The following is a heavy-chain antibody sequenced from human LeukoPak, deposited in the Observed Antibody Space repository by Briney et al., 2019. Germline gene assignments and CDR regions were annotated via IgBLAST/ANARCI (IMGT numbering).Heavy chain of an antibody. J-gene: IGHJ3*02. Sequence: GGSLRLSCAASGFTFSSYSMNWVRQAPGKGLEWVSSISSSSSYIYYADSVKGRFTISRDNAKNSLYLQMNSLRAEDTAVYYYARDKDIVVVPAAIWRHAFDIWGQGTMVTVSS. V-gene: IGHV3-21*01. CDR1: GFTFSSYS. D-gene: IGHD2-2*02. CDR2: ISSSSSYI. CDR3: ARDKDIVVVPAAIWRHAFDI.